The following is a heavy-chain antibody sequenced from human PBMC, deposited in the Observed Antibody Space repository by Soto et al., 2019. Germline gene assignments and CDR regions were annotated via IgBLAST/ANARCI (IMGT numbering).Heavy chain of an antibody. Sequence: QLQLQESGPGLVKPSETLSLTCTVSGGSISSSSYYWGWIRQPPGKGLEWIGSIYYSGSTYYNPSLKSRVAISGDTSKNQFSLKLSSVTAADTAVYYGARGVTVRRNWFDPWGQGTLVTVSS. CDR3: ARGVTVRRNWFDP. V-gene: IGHV4-39*01. J-gene: IGHJ5*02. CDR2: IYYSGST. CDR1: GGSISSSSYY. D-gene: IGHD3-10*01.